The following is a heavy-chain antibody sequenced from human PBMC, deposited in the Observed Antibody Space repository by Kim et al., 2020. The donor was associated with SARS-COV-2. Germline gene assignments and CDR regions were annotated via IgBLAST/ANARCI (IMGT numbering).Heavy chain of an antibody. CDR1: GGSISSSGYY. Sequence: SETLSLTCTVSGGSISSSGYYWGWIRQPPGKGLEWIGSIYYSGSTYYNPSLKSRVTISVDTSKNQFSLKLSSVTAADTAVYYCARVVAARAKDAFEIWGHGTTVTVSP. J-gene: IGHJ3*02. CDR2: IYYSGST. CDR3: ARVVAARAKDAFEI. D-gene: IGHD2-15*01. V-gene: IGHV4-39*01.